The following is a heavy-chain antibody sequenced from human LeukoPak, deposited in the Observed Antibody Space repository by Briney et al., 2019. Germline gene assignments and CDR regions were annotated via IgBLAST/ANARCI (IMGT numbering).Heavy chain of an antibody. J-gene: IGHJ4*02. D-gene: IGHD3-10*01. V-gene: IGHV3-21*01. CDR1: GFTFSSYS. CDR3: ARAQVRGATYYFDY. CDR2: ISSSSSYI. Sequence: PGGSLRLSCAASGFTFSSYSMNWVRQAPGKGLEWVSSISSSSSYIYYADSVKGRFTISRDNAKNSLYLQMNSLRAEDTAVYYCARAQVRGATYYFDYWGQGTLVTGSS.